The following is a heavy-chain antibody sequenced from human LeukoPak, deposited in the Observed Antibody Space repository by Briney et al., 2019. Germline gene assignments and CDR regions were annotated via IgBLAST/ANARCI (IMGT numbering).Heavy chain of an antibody. D-gene: IGHD5-12*01. V-gene: IGHV4-59*08. CDR2: IYYSGST. J-gene: IGHJ6*03. CDR3: ARVFGGNDFNYYYYYMDV. CDR1: GGSISSYY. Sequence: SETLSLTCTVSGGSISSYYWSWIRRPPGKGLEWIGYIYYSGSTNYNPSLKSRVTISVDTSKNQFSLKLSSVTAADTAVYYCARVFGGNDFNYYYYYMDVWGKGTTVTISS.